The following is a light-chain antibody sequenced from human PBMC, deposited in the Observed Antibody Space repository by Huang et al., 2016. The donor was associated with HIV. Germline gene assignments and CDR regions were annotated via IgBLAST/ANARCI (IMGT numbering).Light chain of an antibody. Sequence: IQLTQSPSSLSASVGDRVTITCRASQGIGRYLVWYQQKPGKAPKRLIYAASTLQRGVPSRFSGSGSGTDFTLTIGSLQPEDFATYYCQQLKTYPSTCGPGTQVDIK. CDR2: AAS. CDR3: QQLKTYPST. CDR1: QGIGRY. J-gene: IGKJ3*01. V-gene: IGKV1-9*01.